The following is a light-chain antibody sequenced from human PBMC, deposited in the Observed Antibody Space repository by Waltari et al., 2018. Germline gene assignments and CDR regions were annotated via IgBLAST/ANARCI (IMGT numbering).Light chain of an antibody. V-gene: IGKV4-1*01. CDR3: QQYYGVPLT. J-gene: IGKJ4*01. Sequence: DIVMTQSPDFLAVSLGERATIHCNSGQSVLYSANNKDYLAWYQQKPEQPPKLLIYWASTRESGVPDRFSGSGSGTDFTLTISSLQAEDVAVYYCQQYYGVPLTFGGGTKVEIK. CDR1: QSVLYSANNKDY. CDR2: WAS.